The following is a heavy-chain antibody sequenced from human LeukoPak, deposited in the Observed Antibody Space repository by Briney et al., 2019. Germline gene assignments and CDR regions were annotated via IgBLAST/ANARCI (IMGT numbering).Heavy chain of an antibody. Sequence: SETLSLTCTVSGGSINSGDYYWSWIRQPPGKGLEWIGYIYYSGSTYYNPSLKSRVTISVDTSKNQFSLKLSSVTAADTAVYYCARALLVMGVTGAFDIWGQGTMVTVSS. CDR1: GGSINSGDYY. D-gene: IGHD2-15*01. CDR3: ARALLVMGVTGAFDI. V-gene: IGHV4-30-4*01. CDR2: IYYSGST. J-gene: IGHJ3*02.